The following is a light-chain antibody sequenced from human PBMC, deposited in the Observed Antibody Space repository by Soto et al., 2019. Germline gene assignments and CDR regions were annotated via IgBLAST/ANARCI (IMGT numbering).Light chain of an antibody. Sequence: AIPLTQSPSSLSASVGDRVTITCRASQGISSALAWYQQKPGKAPKLLIYDASSLESGVPSRFSGSGSGTDFTLTISSLQPEDFATYYSQQFNSYPHTFGQETKLAIK. CDR2: DAS. CDR3: QQFNSYPHT. J-gene: IGKJ2*01. V-gene: IGKV1-13*02. CDR1: QGISSA.